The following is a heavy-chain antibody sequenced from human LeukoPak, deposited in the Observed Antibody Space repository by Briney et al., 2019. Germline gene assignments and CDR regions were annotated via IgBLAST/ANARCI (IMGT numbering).Heavy chain of an antibody. CDR2: IYSSGSA. V-gene: IGHV4-39*01. D-gene: IGHD3-10*01. CDR3: ARVPYGTGWYFDL. Sequence: PSETLSLTCTVSGGSINSNNYYWGWIRQPPGKGLEWIGSIYSSGSAYYNPSLKSRVTISVDTSKNQFSLRLSSVTAADTAVYYCARVPYGTGWYFDLWGRGTLVTVSS. CDR1: GGSINSNNYY. J-gene: IGHJ2*01.